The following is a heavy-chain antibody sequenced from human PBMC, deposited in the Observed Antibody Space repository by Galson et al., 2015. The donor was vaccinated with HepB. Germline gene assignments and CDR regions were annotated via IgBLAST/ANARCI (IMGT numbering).Heavy chain of an antibody. D-gene: IGHD3-3*01. V-gene: IGHV3-30-3*01. CDR2: ISYDGSNK. CDR3: ARGRGRLRFLEWPTDLFDY. Sequence: SLRLSCAASGFTFSSYAMHWVRQAPGKGLEWVAVISYDGSNKYYADSVKGRFTISRDNSKNTLYLQMNSLRAEDTAVYYCARGRGRLRFLEWPTDLFDYWGQGTLVTVSS. J-gene: IGHJ4*02. CDR1: GFTFSSYA.